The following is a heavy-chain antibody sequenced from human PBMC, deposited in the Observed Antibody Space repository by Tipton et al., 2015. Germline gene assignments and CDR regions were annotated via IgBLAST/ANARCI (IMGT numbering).Heavy chain of an antibody. CDR2: IWEDGSNE. CDR1: GFTFRTYG. J-gene: IGHJ4*02. D-gene: IGHD3-22*01. V-gene: IGHV3-33*01. Sequence: SLRLSCAASGFTFRTYGMHWVRQATGKGLEWVAVIWEDGSNENYADSVKGRFTISRDNSKNTLYLQMNSLRAEDTAVYYCARAYDSSGYLFNYWGQGTLVTVSS. CDR3: ARAYDSSGYLFNY.